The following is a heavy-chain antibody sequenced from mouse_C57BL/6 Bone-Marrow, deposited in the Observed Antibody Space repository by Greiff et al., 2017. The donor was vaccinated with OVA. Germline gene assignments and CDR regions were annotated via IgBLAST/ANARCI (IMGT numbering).Heavy chain of an antibody. CDR3: APPITTVVAKDFDV. CDR2: IYPGSGST. CDR1: GYTFTSYW. D-gene: IGHD1-1*01. J-gene: IGHJ1*03. V-gene: IGHV1-55*01. Sequence: QVQLKQPGAELVKPGASVKMSCKASGYTFTSYWITWVKQRPGQGLEWIGDIYPGSGSTNYNEKFKSKATLTVDTSSSTAYMQLSSLTSEDSAVYYCAPPITTVVAKDFDVWGTGTTVTVSS.